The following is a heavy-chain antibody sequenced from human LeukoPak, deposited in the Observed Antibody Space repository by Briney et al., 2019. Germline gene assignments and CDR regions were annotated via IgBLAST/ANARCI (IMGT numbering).Heavy chain of an antibody. CDR1: GYTFTSYD. V-gene: IGHV1-8*01. J-gene: IGHJ6*02. D-gene: IGHD3-22*01. CDR2: MNPNSGNT. Sequence: GASVKVSCTASGYTFTSYDINWVRQATGQGREWMGWMNPNSGNTGYAQKFQGRVTMTRNTSISTAYMELSSLRSEDTAVYYCARVTYYYDSSGYYALGYYYYYGMDVWGQGTTVTVSS. CDR3: ARVTYYYDSSGYYALGYYYYYGMDV.